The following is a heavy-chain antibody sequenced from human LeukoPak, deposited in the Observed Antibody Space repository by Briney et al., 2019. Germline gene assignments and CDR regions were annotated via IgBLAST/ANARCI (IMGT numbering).Heavy chain of an antibody. D-gene: IGHD6-13*01. CDR2: IYYSGST. CDR3: VSGPYPAAGTDHQFDY. V-gene: IGHV4-59*01. J-gene: IGHJ4*02. CDR1: GASISSYY. Sequence: PSETLSLTCTASGASISSYYWSWIRQPPGKGLEWIGYIYYSGSTHYNPSLKSRVTISVDTSKNQFSLRLSSMTAADTAVYYCVSGPYPAAGTDHQFDYWGQGTLVTVSS.